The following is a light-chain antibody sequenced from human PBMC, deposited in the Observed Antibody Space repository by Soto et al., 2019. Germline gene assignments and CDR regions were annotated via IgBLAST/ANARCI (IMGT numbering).Light chain of an antibody. CDR1: QSVSNNY. CDR3: QQCARSPLT. V-gene: IGKV3-20*01. J-gene: IGKJ1*01. CDR2: DAS. Sequence: EIVLTQSPGTLSLSPGERATLSCRASQSVSNNYLAWYQQKPGQAPRLLIADASRRATGIPDRFSGSGSGTEFTLTISRLEPEDFAVYYCQQCARSPLTFGPGTKVEMK.